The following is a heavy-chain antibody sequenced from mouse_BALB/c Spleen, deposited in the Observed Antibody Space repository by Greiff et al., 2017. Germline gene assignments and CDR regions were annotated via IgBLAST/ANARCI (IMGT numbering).Heavy chain of an antibody. CDR1: GYTFTSYW. CDR2: INPSTGYT. CDR3: ARDYYGYEAMDY. Sequence: QVQLQQSGAELAKPGASVKMSCKASGYTFTSYWMHWVKQRPGQGLEWIGYINPSTGYTEYNQKFKDKATLTADKSSSTAYMQLSSLTSEDSAVYYCARDYYGYEAMDYWGQGTSVTVSS. D-gene: IGHD1-2*01. V-gene: IGHV1-7*01. J-gene: IGHJ4*01.